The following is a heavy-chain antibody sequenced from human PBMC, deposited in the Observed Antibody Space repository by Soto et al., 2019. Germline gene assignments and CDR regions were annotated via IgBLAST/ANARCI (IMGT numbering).Heavy chain of an antibody. D-gene: IGHD3-10*01. J-gene: IGHJ3*02. CDR3: TRVPPGESTLFDI. CDR2: IRSKAYGGTT. CDR1: GFTFGDYA. Sequence: GGSLRLSCTASGFTFGDYAMSWFRQAPGKGLEWVGFIRSKAYGGTTEYAASVKGRFTISRDDSKSIAYLQMNSLKTEDTAVYYCTRVPPGESTLFDIWGQGTMVTVSS. V-gene: IGHV3-49*03.